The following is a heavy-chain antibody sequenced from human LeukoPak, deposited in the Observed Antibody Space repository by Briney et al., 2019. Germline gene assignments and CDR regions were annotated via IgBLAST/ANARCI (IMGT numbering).Heavy chain of an antibody. Sequence: SETLSLTCTVSGGSVTSGNYYWNWIRQPAGKGLEWIGRIYTNGGASYNPSLKSRVPISIDASKNQFSLKLNSVTAADTAVYYCAREPPGYWGQGILVTVSS. CDR2: IYTNGGA. J-gene: IGHJ4*02. CDR1: GGSVTSGNYY. CDR3: AREPPGY. V-gene: IGHV4-61*02.